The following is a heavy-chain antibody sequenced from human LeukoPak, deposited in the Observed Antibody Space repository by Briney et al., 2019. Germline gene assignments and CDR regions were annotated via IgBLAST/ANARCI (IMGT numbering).Heavy chain of an antibody. CDR2: MIGDGSEI. J-gene: IGHJ4*02. Sequence: GESLRLSCAASGFTFSNSWMTWVRQAPGKGLEWVASMIGDGSEIHYVDSVKGRFTISRDNSKNTLYLQMGSLRAEDMAVYYCAREGFGLDYWGQGTLVTVSS. V-gene: IGHV3-7*01. CDR1: GFTFSNSW. CDR3: AREGFGLDY. D-gene: IGHD2-15*01.